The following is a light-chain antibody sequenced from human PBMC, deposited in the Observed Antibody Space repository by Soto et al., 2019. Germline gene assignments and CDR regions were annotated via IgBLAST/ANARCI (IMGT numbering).Light chain of an antibody. CDR3: QVWDISSDQYL. Sequence: ELTQPPSVSVAPGQTARITCGGSNIASKSVHWYQQRPGQAPVLVLYDDSNRPSGIPARFSGSNSGSTATLTISSVEAGDEADYFCQVWDISSDQYLFGAGTKVTVL. CDR1: NIASKS. V-gene: IGLV3-21*02. CDR2: DDS. J-gene: IGLJ1*01.